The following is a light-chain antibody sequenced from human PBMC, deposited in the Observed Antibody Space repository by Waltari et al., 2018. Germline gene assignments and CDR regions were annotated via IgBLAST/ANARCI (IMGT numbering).Light chain of an antibody. CDR2: RND. V-gene: IGLV1-47*01. Sequence: QSVLTQPPSASGTPGQRVTISCSGSSSNIGTNYIYWYQQLPGTAPKLLIFRNDRRPSGVPYRCSASKSGTSASLAISGLRSEDEADYYCASWGDGLSGPSVVFGGGTKLTVL. J-gene: IGLJ2*01. CDR1: SSNIGTNY. CDR3: ASWGDGLSGPSVV.